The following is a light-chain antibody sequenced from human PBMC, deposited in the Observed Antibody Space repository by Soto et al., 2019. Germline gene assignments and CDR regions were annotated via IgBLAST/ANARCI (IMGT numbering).Light chain of an antibody. CDR1: SSNIGAGYD. J-gene: IGLJ2*01. Sequence: QSVLTQPPSVSGAPGQRVTISCTGSSSNIGAGYDVHWYQQLPGTAPKLLIYGNSNRPSGVPDRFSGSKSGTSASLAITGLQAEDDADYYCQSYDSSLSGFVVFGGGTKLTGL. CDR2: GNS. V-gene: IGLV1-40*01. CDR3: QSYDSSLSGFVV.